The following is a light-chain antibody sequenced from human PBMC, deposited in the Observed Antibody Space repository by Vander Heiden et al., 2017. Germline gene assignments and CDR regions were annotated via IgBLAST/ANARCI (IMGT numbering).Light chain of an antibody. Sequence: QSVLTQPPSVSEAPTQRVTISCSGSNSNVGNNGVNWYQHLPGKAPKLLIYNDDLLPSGVSDRFSGSRSGASASLAISGLQAEDGGDYYCASWDDSLNAVVFGGGTKLAVL. V-gene: IGLV1-36*01. CDR1: NSNVGNNG. CDR2: NDD. CDR3: ASWDDSLNAVV. J-gene: IGLJ2*01.